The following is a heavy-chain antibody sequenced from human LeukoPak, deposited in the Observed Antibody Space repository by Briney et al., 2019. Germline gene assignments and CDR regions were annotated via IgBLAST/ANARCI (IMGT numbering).Heavy chain of an antibody. V-gene: IGHV4-59*05. CDR2: IYYSGST. CDR3: ARHRGYRSAFDY. Sequence: SETLSLTCTVSGGSISSYYWSWIRQPAGKGLEWIGSIYYSGSTYYNPSLKSRVTISVDTSKNQFSLKLSSVTAADTAVYYCARHRGYRSAFDYWGQGTLVTVSS. D-gene: IGHD5-12*01. CDR1: GGSISSYY. J-gene: IGHJ4*02.